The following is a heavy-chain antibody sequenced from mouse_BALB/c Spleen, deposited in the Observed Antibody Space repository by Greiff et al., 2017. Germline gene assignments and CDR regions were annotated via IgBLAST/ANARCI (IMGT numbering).Heavy chain of an antibody. CDR3: ARLNYYAMDY. Sequence: DVKLLESGGGLVQPGGSLKLSCAASGFDFSRYWMSWVRQAPGKGLEWIGEINPDSSTINYTPSLKDKFIISRDNAKNTLYLQMSKVRSEDTALYYCARLNYYAMDYWGQGTSVTVSS. V-gene: IGHV4-1*02. CDR1: GFDFSRYW. CDR2: INPDSSTI. J-gene: IGHJ4*01.